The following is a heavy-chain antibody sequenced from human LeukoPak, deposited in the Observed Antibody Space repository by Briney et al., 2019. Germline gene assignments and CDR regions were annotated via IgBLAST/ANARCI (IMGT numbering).Heavy chain of an antibody. CDR1: GYTFTSYD. Sequence: ASVKVSCKASGYTFTSYDISWVRQATGQGLEWMGWMNPNSGNTGYAQKFQGRVTMTRNTSISTAYMEPSSLRSEDTAVYYCARFYDFWSGYYSYYGMDVWGQGTTVTVSS. J-gene: IGHJ6*02. CDR2: MNPNSGNT. V-gene: IGHV1-8*01. CDR3: ARFYDFWSGYYSYYGMDV. D-gene: IGHD3-3*01.